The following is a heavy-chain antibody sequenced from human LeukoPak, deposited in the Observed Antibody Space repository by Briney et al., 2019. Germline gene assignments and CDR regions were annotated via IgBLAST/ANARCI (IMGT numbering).Heavy chain of an antibody. CDR3: ASSGYYLDYFDY. CDR1: GYSFPTYW. Sequence: GESLKISCNGSGYSFPTYWIGWVRQMPGKGLEWMGIIYPRDSDTRYSPSFQGQVTISADRSLSTAYLQWSSLKASDTAMYYCASSGYYLDYFDYWGQGTLVTVSS. J-gene: IGHJ4*02. CDR2: IYPRDSDT. D-gene: IGHD3-22*01. V-gene: IGHV5-51*01.